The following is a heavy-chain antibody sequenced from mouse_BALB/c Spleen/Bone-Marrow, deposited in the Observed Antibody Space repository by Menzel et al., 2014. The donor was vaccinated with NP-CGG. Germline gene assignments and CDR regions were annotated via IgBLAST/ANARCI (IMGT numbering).Heavy chain of an antibody. V-gene: IGHV5-6-5*01. CDR2: ISTGGST. D-gene: IGHD1-1*01. CDR3: ARNYYGSFAY. J-gene: IGHJ3*01. CDR1: GFTLSNYA. Sequence: DVKLQESGGDLVKPGGSLKLSCAAPGFTLSNYALSWVRQTPEKRLEWVASISTGGSTYYLDSVKGRFTISRDSARNILYLQMSSLRSEDTAMYYCARNYYGSFAYWGQGTLVTVSA.